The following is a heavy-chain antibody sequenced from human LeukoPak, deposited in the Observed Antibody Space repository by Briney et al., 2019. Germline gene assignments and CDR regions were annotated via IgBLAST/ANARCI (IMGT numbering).Heavy chain of an antibody. D-gene: IGHD5-24*01. Sequence: GRSLRLLCAASGFTFSSYGMHWVRQAPGKGLEWVAVMWYDGSNEYYADSVQGRFTIFRDIPKNTLYLQMNSLRAEDTAIYYCARDSARDGYNYYFDHWGQGTLVTVSS. CDR2: MWYDGSNE. CDR3: ARDSARDGYNYYFDH. V-gene: IGHV3-33*01. CDR1: GFTFSSYG. J-gene: IGHJ4*02.